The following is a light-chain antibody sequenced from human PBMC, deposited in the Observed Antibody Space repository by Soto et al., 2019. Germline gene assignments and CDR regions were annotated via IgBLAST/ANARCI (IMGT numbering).Light chain of an antibody. CDR1: NLGSKS. J-gene: IGLJ2*01. CDR3: QVWDSSSDHVV. CDR2: DDS. Sequence: SYELTQPPSVSVAQGQTARITCGGNNLGSKSVHWYQQKPGLAPVLVVYDDSDRPSGIPERFSGSNSGNTATLTISRVEAGDEADYYCQVWDSSSDHVVFGGGTNVTVL. V-gene: IGLV3-21*02.